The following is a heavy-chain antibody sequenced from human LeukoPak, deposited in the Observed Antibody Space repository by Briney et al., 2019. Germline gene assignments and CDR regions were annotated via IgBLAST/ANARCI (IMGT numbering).Heavy chain of an antibody. CDR1: GFTFSSYE. D-gene: IGHD6-19*01. V-gene: IGHV3-48*03. J-gene: IGHJ6*03. CDR3: AREIAGIAVAGGYMDV. CDR2: ISSSGSTI. Sequence: GGSLRLSCAASGFTFSSYEMNWVRQAPGKGLEWVSYISSSGSTIYYADSVKGRFTISRDNAKNSLFLQMNSLRAEDTAVYYCAREIAGIAVAGGYMDVWGKGTTVTVSS.